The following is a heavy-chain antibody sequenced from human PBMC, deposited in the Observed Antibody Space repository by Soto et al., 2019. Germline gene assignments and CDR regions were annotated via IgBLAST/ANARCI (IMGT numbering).Heavy chain of an antibody. CDR3: ARPGRDYYGSGIIYDY. CDR2: IYYSRST. J-gene: IGHJ4*02. CDR1: GGSISSGGYY. V-gene: IGHV4-31*03. D-gene: IGHD3-10*01. Sequence: PSETLSLTCTVSGGSISSGGYYWSWIRQHPGKGLEWIGYIYYSRSTYYNPSLKSRVTISVDTSKNQFSLKLSTVTAADTAVYYCARPGRDYYGSGIIYDYWGQGTLVTVSS.